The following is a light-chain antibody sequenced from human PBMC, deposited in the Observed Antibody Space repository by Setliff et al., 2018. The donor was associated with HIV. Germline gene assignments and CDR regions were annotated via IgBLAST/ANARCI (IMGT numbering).Light chain of an antibody. CDR2: SNN. Sequence: QSVLTQPPSASGTPGQRVTMSCSGSSSNIGSNTVNWYQQLPGTAPKLLIYSNNQRPSGVPDRFSGSKSGTSASLAISGLQSEDEADYYCAAWDDSLNVVFGTGTKV. V-gene: IGLV1-44*01. J-gene: IGLJ1*01. CDR3: AAWDDSLNVV. CDR1: SSNIGSNT.